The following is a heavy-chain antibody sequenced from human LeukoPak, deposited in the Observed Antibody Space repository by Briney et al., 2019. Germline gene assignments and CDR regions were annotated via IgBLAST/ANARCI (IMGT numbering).Heavy chain of an antibody. CDR1: GFTFSSYS. CDR2: ISSSSSTI. V-gene: IGHV3-48*01. J-gene: IGHJ4*02. D-gene: IGHD3-22*01. CDR3: ARALFLFDYDSSDHSKKIYFFDY. Sequence: SGGSLRLSCAASGFTFSSYSMNWVRQAPGKGLEWVSYISSSSSTIYYADSVKGRFTISRDNAKNSLYLQMNSLRAEDTAVYYCARALFLFDYDSSDHSKKIYFFDYWGQGTLVTVSS.